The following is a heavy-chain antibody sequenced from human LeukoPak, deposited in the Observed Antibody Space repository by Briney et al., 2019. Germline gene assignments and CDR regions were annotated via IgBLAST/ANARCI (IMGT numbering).Heavy chain of an antibody. D-gene: IGHD2-2*02. Sequence: SLTLSCSASAFTFKNYAMHWVPQGPGKGLDGVAVTSYNDGSNKNYADSVKGRFTISRDNSKSTVSLQMNSLRAEDTAVYYCARQFHCVDKACYTFDSWGQGTLVTVSS. V-gene: IGHV3-30*08. CDR2: TSYNDGSNK. CDR3: ARQFHCVDKACYTFDS. J-gene: IGHJ4*02. CDR1: AFTFKNYA.